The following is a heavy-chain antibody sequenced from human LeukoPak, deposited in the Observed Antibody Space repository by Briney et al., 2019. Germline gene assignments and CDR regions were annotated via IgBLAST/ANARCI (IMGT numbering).Heavy chain of an antibody. V-gene: IGHV3-7*05. J-gene: IGHJ4*02. CDR2: IKQEGSEK. Sequence: GGSLRLSCAASAFTFSSYWMSWVRQAPGKGLEWVANIKQEGSEKYYVDSVKGRFTISRDNAKNSLYLQMNSLRAEDTAVYYCARDGIDYWGQGTLVTVSS. CDR3: ARDGIDY. CDR1: AFTFSSYW.